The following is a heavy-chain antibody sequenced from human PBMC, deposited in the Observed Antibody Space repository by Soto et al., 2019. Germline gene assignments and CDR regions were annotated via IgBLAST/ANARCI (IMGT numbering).Heavy chain of an antibody. D-gene: IGHD2-2*01. CDR1: GGTFSSYA. Sequence: QVQLVQSGAEVKKPGSSVKVSCKASGGTFSSYAISWVRQAPGQGLEWMGGIIPISGTANYAQKFQGRVTITADESTSTAYMELGSLRSEDTGVYYCARSQGSSTSLEIYYYYYYGMDVWGQGTKVTVSS. J-gene: IGHJ6*02. CDR2: IIPISGTA. V-gene: IGHV1-69*01. CDR3: ARSQGSSTSLEIYYYYYYGMDV.